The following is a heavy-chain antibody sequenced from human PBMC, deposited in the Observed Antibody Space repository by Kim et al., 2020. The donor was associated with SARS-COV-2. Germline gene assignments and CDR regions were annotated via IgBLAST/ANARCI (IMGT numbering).Heavy chain of an antibody. J-gene: IGHJ5*02. Sequence: KYAASAKGRFTISRDNTNNSVYLQMNSLRGDGTAVYFCARDLGDHDPSGIPWGQGTLVTVSS. D-gene: IGHD3-16*01. CDR3: ARDLGDHDPSGIP. V-gene: IGHV3-11*05.